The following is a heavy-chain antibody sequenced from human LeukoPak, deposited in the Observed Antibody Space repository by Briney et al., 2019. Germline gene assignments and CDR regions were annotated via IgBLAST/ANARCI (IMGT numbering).Heavy chain of an antibody. CDR1: AFTFNNYW. V-gene: IGHV3-74*01. J-gene: IGHJ6*02. CDR2: IKGDGSST. Sequence: GGSLRLSCVVSAFTFNNYWMHWVRQAPGKGLVWVSRIKGDGSSTNHADSVRGRFTISRDNAKNTVYLQMNSLRTEDTAVYYCARGLPNYYGMDVWGQGTTVTVSS. D-gene: IGHD2-8*01. CDR3: ARGLPNYYGMDV.